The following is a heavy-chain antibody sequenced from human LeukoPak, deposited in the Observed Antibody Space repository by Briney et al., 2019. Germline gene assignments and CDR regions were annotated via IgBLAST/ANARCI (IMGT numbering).Heavy chain of an antibody. D-gene: IGHD1-26*01. J-gene: IGHJ4*02. CDR2: ISSSSSYI. CDR1: GFTFSSYS. Sequence: GGSLRLSCAASGFTFSSYSMNWVRQAPGKGLEWVSSISSSSSYIYYADSVKGRFTISRDNAKNSLYLQMISLRAEDTAVYYCARDLSVGAKPDLGFDYWGQGTLVTVSS. CDR3: ARDLSVGAKPDLGFDY. V-gene: IGHV3-21*01.